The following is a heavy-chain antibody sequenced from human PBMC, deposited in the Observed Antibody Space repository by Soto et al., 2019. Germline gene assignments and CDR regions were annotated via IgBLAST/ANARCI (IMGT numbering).Heavy chain of an antibody. CDR3: ARARTTTWSGTTRGWFDP. CDR2: IGGGGGST. D-gene: IGHD1-7*01. V-gene: IGHV3-23*01. J-gene: IGHJ5*02. Sequence: GGSLRLSCAASGFTFSSYAMNWVRQAPGKGLEWVPAIGGGGGSTYYAGSVKGRFTISRDNSKSTLYLQMNSLRAEDTAVYYCARARTTTWSGTTRGWFDPWGQGSLVTVSS. CDR1: GFTFSSYA.